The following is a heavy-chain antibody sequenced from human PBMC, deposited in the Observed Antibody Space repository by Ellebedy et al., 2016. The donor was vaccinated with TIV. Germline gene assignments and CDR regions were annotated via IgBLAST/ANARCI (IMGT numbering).Heavy chain of an antibody. J-gene: IGHJ3*02. D-gene: IGHD1-26*01. V-gene: IGHV4-59*01. CDR2: IYYSGST. Sequence: MPSETLSLTCTVSGGSISSYYWSWIRQPPGKGLEWIGYIYYSGSTNYNPSLKRRVTISVATSKNQFSLKLSPVTAADTAVYYCARDRRMVGAPYDIWGQGKMVTVSS. CDR1: GGSISSYY. CDR3: ARDRRMVGAPYDI.